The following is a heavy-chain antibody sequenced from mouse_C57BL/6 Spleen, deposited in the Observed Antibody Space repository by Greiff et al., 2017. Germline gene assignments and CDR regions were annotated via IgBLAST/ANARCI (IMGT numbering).Heavy chain of an antibody. CDR3: ARRNYGSSYGGYFDV. V-gene: IGHV1-54*01. D-gene: IGHD1-1*01. CDR1: GYAFTNYL. Sequence: VKLQQSGAELVRPGTSVKVSCKASGYAFTNYLIEWVKQRPGQGLEWIGVINPGSGGTNYNEKFKGKATLTADKSSSTAYMQLSSLTSEDSAVYFCARRNYGSSYGGYFDVWGTGTTVTVSS. J-gene: IGHJ1*03. CDR2: INPGSGGT.